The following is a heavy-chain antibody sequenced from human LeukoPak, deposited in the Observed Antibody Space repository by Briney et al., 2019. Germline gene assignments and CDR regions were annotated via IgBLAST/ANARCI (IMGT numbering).Heavy chain of an antibody. Sequence: SETLSLTCTVSGGSISSYYWSWIRQPPGKGLEWIGYIYYSGSTNYNPSLKSRVTISVDTSKNQFSLKLSSVTAADTAVYYCARDVSQAYCGGDCGAFDIWGQGTMVTVSS. CDR1: GGSISSYY. D-gene: IGHD2-21*02. CDR3: ARDVSQAYCGGDCGAFDI. CDR2: IYYSGST. V-gene: IGHV4-59*01. J-gene: IGHJ3*02.